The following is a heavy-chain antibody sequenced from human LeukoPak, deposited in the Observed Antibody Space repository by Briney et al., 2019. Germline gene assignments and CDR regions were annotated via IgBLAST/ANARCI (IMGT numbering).Heavy chain of an antibody. CDR1: GFTFSSYW. J-gene: IGHJ4*02. V-gene: IGHV3-74*01. Sequence: TGGSLRLSCAASGFTFSSYWMHWVRQAPGKGLVWVSRINSDGSSTSYADSVKGRFTISRDNAKNTLYLQMNSLRAEDTAVYYCARETYDCWSGYNYYFDYWGQGTLVTVSS. CDR3: ARETYDCWSGYNYYFDY. CDR2: INSDGSST. D-gene: IGHD3-3*01.